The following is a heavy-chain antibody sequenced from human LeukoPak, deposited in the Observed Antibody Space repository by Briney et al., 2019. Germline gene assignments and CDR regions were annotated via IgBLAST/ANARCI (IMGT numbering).Heavy chain of an antibody. Sequence: GGSLRLTCAASVFTFSSYAMSWVRQAPGKGLEWVSAISGSGGSTYYADSVKGRFTISRDNSKNTLYLQMNSLSAEDTAVYYCARGPVEMATIFLPQHFQHWGQGTLVTVSS. V-gene: IGHV3-23*01. CDR2: ISGSGGST. CDR3: ARGPVEMATIFLPQHFQH. J-gene: IGHJ1*01. D-gene: IGHD5-24*01. CDR1: VFTFSSYA.